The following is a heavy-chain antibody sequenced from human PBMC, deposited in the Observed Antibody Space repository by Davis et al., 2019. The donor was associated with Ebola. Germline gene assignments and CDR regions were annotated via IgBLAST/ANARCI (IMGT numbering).Heavy chain of an antibody. J-gene: IGHJ5*02. CDR2: IKQDESEK. Sequence: GGSLRLSCTVSGCSISSSSYYWGWIRQPPGKGLVCVANIKQDESEKYYVDSVKGRFTISRDNAKNSLYLQMNSLRAEDTAVYYCAREFGVVTPWGQGTLVTVSS. CDR3: AREFGVVTP. V-gene: IGHV3-7*03. D-gene: IGHD3-3*01. CDR1: GCSISSSSYY.